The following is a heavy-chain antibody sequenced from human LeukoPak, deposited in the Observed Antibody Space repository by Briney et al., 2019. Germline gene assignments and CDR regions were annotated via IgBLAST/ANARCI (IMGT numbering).Heavy chain of an antibody. V-gene: IGHV1-69*05. CDR3: AVGYCSSTSCYKSFDY. Sequence: SVKVSCKASGGTFSSYAISWVRQAPGQGLEWMGGIIPIFGTANYAQKFQGRVTITTDESTSTAYMELSSLRSEDTAVYYCAVGYCSSTSCYKSFDYWGQGTLVTVSS. J-gene: IGHJ4*02. D-gene: IGHD2-2*02. CDR2: IIPIFGTA. CDR1: GGTFSSYA.